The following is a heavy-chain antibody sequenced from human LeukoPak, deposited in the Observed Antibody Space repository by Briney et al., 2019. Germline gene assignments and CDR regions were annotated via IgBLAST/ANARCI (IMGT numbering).Heavy chain of an antibody. CDR2: ISGSGGST. V-gene: IGHV3-23*01. CDR1: GFTFSSYA. D-gene: IGHD3-3*01. CDR3: AKDSEDSTIFGVVTPFDY. Sequence: GGSLRLSCAASGFTFSSYAMRWVRQAQGRGREGVSAISGSGGSTYYADSVKGRFTISRDNSKNTLYLQMNSLRAEDTAVYYCAKDSEDSTIFGVVTPFDYWGQGTLVTVSS. J-gene: IGHJ4*02.